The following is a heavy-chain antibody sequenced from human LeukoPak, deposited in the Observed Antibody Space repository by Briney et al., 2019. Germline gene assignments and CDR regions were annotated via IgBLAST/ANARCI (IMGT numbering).Heavy chain of an antibody. V-gene: IGHV4-34*01. CDR3: ARFLDCSGGSCYPTGFDY. CDR1: GGSFSGYY. D-gene: IGHD2-15*01. Sequence: SETLSLTCAVYGGSFSGYYWSWIRQPPGKGLEWIGEINHSGSTNYNPSLKSRVTISVDTSKNQFSLKLSSVTAADTAVYYCARFLDCSGGSCYPTGFDYWGQGTLVTVSS. J-gene: IGHJ4*02. CDR2: INHSGST.